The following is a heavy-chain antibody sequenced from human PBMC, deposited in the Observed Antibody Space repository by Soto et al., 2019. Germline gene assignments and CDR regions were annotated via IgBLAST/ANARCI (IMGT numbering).Heavy chain of an antibody. CDR1: GFTFNNAW. CDR3: AAMSGNSSAWFDH. D-gene: IGHD3-22*01. J-gene: IGHJ5*02. CDR2: VKSKTEGGTV. Sequence: VQLVESGGGLVKPGGSLRLSCAASGFTFNNAWMSWVRQAPGKGLEWVGRVKSKTEGGTVDYAAPVKGRFSISRDDSTNALYVQMNSLKTEDTAVYYCAAMSGNSSAWFDHWGQGTLVTVSS. V-gene: IGHV3-15*01.